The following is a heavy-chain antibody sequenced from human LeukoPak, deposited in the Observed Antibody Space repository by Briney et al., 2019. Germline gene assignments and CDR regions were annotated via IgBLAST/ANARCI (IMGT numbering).Heavy chain of an antibody. CDR3: AREPGVEGLDYFDY. J-gene: IGHJ4*02. V-gene: IGHV4-39*07. CDR2: IYYSGST. D-gene: IGHD5-12*01. CDR1: GGSISSSSYY. Sequence: PSETLSLTCTVSGGSISSSSYYWGWIRQPPGKGLEWIGSIYYSGSTYYNPSLKSRVTISVDTSKNQFSLKLSSVTAADTAVYYCAREPGVEGLDYFDYWGQGTLVTVSS.